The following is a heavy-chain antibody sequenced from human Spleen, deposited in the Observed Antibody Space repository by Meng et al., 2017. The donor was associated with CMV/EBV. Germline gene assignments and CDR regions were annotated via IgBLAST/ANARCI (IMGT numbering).Heavy chain of an antibody. CDR1: GFTFGDYA. Sequence: GGSLRLSCTASGFTFGDYAMSWVRQAPGKGLEWVGFIRSKAYGGTTEYAASVKGRFTISRDDSKSIAYLQMNSLKTEDTAVYYCTRDNSYCSSTSCYYYYGMDVWGQGTTVTVSS. CDR3: TRDNSYCSSTSCYYYYGMDV. J-gene: IGHJ6*02. D-gene: IGHD2-2*01. CDR2: IRSKAYGGTT. V-gene: IGHV3-49*04.